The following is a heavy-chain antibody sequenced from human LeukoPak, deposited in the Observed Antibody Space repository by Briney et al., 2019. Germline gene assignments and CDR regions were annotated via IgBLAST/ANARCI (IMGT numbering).Heavy chain of an antibody. J-gene: IGHJ4*02. CDR1: GGSISSGGYY. CDR2: IYYSGST. CDR3: AREKTTPEAVFDY. Sequence: PSETLSLTCTVSGGSISSGGYYWSWIRQHPGKGLEWIGYIYYSGSTYYNPSLESRVTISVDTSKNQFSLKLSSVTAADTAVYYCAREKTTPEAVFDYWGQGTLVTVSS. V-gene: IGHV4-31*03. D-gene: IGHD4-11*01.